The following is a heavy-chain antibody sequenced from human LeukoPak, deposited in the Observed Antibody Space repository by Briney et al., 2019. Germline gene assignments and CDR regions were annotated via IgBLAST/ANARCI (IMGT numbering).Heavy chain of an antibody. D-gene: IGHD2-2*02. V-gene: IGHV3-23*01. CDR3: AKTDCTSSSCYTIDS. CDR1: GFTFSYYA. J-gene: IGHJ4*02. CDR2: ISDSGGDT. Sequence: GGSLRLSCAASGFTFSYYAMSWVRQAPGWGLEWVSVISDSGGDTSYADSGKGRFTISRDNSKNTVHLQMNSLRVEDTAVYYCAKTDCTSSSCYTIDSWGQGTLVTVSS.